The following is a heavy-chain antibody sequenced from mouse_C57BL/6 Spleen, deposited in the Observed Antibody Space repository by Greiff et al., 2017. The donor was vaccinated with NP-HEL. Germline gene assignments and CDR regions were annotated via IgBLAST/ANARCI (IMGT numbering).Heavy chain of an antibody. V-gene: IGHV1-63*01. J-gene: IGHJ3*01. CDR3: ARGREYYGSSPAGFAY. CDR2: IYPGGGYT. D-gene: IGHD1-1*01. Sequence: QVQLKESGAELVRPGTSVKMSCKASGYTFTNYWIGWAKQRPGHGLEWIGDIYPGGGYTNYNEKFKGKATLTADKSSSTAYMQFSSLTSEDSAIYCCARGREYYGSSPAGFAYWGHGTLVTVSA. CDR1: GYTFTNYW.